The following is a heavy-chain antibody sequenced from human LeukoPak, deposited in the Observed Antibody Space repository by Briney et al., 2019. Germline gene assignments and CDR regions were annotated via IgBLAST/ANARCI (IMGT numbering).Heavy chain of an antibody. Sequence: SETLSLTCSVSDGSIASYFWSWIRQPPGKGLEWIGYMSYSGSTNYNPSLKSRVTMSVDTSKNQFSLKLNSVTAADTAVYYCARDRTIGWFDPWGQGTLVTVSS. V-gene: IGHV4-59*01. D-gene: IGHD1-7*01. CDR1: DGSIASYF. CDR2: MSYSGST. J-gene: IGHJ5*02. CDR3: ARDRTIGWFDP.